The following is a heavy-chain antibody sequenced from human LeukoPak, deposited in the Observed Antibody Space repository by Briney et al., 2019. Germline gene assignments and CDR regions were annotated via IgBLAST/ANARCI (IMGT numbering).Heavy chain of an antibody. Sequence: PGGSLRLSCAASGFTFDDYAMPWVRQAPGKGLEWVSGISWNSGSIGYADSVKGRFTISRDNAKNSLYLQMNSLRAEDTALYYCAKALTGALPKDAFDIWGQGTMVTVSS. CDR3: AKALTGALPKDAFDI. CDR2: ISWNSGSI. J-gene: IGHJ3*02. V-gene: IGHV3-9*01. CDR1: GFTFDDYA. D-gene: IGHD1-14*01.